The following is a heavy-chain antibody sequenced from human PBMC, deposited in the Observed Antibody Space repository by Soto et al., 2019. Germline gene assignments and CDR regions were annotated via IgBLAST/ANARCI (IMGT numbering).Heavy chain of an antibody. CDR1: GFSLSDYW. J-gene: IGHJ4*02. CDR3: ARAVAGASSY. Sequence: GGSLRLSCAASGFSLSDYWMSWVRQAPGKGLEWVANTNQDGSVKYYVDSVKGRFTISRDNAKNSLYLQMNSLTAEDTAVYYCARAVAGASSYWGQGTVVTVSS. D-gene: IGHD2-2*01. CDR2: TNQDGSVK. V-gene: IGHV3-7*01.